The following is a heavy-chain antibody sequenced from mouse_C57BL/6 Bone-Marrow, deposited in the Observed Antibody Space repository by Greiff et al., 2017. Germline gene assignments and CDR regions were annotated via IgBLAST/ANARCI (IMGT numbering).Heavy chain of an antibody. CDR1: GYTFTEYT. CDR2: FYPGSGSI. J-gene: IGHJ4*01. CDR3: ARHEGGPGAMDY. V-gene: IGHV1-62-2*01. Sequence: QVQLKESGAELVKPGASVKLSCKASGYTFTEYTIHWVKQRSGQGLEWIGWFYPGSGSITYNEKFKDKATLTADKSSSTVYMELSRLTSEDSAVYFCARHEGGPGAMDYWGQGTSVTVSS.